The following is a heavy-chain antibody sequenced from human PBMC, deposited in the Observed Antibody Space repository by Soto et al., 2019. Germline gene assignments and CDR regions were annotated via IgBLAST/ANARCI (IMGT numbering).Heavy chain of an antibody. CDR3: ARDRYYGSGNYNYFDY. D-gene: IGHD3-10*01. J-gene: IGHJ4*02. CDR1: RYTCTYYA. CDR2: INTGYGNT. Sequence: ASLKVSCKGSRYTCTYYAIHWVLRAPGQRLEWMGWINTGYGNTKYSQNFQGRVTITRDTSASTAYMELSSLRSEDTAVYYCARDRYYGSGNYNYFDYWGQGTLLTVSS. V-gene: IGHV1-3*04.